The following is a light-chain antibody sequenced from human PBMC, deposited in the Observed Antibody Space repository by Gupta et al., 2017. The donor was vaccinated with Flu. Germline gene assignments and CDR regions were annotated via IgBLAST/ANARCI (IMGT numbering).Light chain of an antibody. Sequence: TLSVSPGEGATLSCRASQSSVASNLAWYQQKPGRSPRLLIYRASTRATGIPARFSGSGSGTDFTLTISSRQSEDFGVYYCQQYDDWPRFTFGQGTRLEIK. J-gene: IGKJ5*01. V-gene: IGKV3-15*01. CDR3: QQYDDWPRFT. CDR2: RAS. CDR1: QSSVASN.